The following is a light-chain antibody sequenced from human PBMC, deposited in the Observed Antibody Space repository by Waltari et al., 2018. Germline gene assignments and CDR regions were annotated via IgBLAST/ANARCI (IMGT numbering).Light chain of an antibody. Sequence: QSALTQPASVSGSPGQSITISCTGTSSDIGAYKHVSWYQQHPGKAPKLMIYEVSNRPSGVSNRFSGSKSGNTASLTISGLQADEESHYYCTSFTSSATWVFGGGTKVTVL. CDR2: EVS. CDR3: TSFTSSATWV. V-gene: IGLV2-14*01. CDR1: SSDIGAYKH. J-gene: IGLJ3*02.